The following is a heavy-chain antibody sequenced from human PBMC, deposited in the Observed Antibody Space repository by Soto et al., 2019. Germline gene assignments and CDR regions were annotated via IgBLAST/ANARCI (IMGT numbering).Heavy chain of an antibody. V-gene: IGHV1-69*13. CDR2: IIPIFGTA. CDR1: GGTFSSYA. Sequence: SVKVSCNASGGTFSSYAISWVRQAPGQELEWMGGIIPIFGTANYAQKFQGRVTITADESTSTAYMELSSLRSEDTAVYYCARASGYPYNWFDPWGQGTLVTVSS. D-gene: IGHD3-3*01. CDR3: ARASGYPYNWFDP. J-gene: IGHJ5*02.